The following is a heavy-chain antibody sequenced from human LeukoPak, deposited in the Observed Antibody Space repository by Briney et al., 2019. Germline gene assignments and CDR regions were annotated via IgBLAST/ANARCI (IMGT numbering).Heavy chain of an antibody. Sequence: PGGSLRLSCAASGFTFSSYAMHWVRQAPGKGLEWVAVISYDGSNKYYADSVKGRFTISRDNSKNTLYLQMNSLRAEDTAVYYCARVGVLYDFWSNFDYWGQGTLVTVSS. V-gene: IGHV3-30-3*01. CDR1: GFTFSSYA. D-gene: IGHD3-3*01. J-gene: IGHJ4*02. CDR3: ARVGVLYDFWSNFDY. CDR2: ISYDGSNK.